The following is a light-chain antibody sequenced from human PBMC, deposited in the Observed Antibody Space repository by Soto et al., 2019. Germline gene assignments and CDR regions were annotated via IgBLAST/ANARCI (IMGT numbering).Light chain of an antibody. CDR3: ELSYSTPPGGT. CDR2: AAS. Sequence: DIQMTQSPSSLSASVGDSVPLPCRASQSISSYLNWYQQKPGKAPKLLLYAASSLQGGVPSSFSGSRSGTDVSRTIFSLQPKDFATDYFELSYSTPPGGTFGLGTKVDIK. CDR1: QSISSY. V-gene: IGKV1-39*01. J-gene: IGKJ1*01.